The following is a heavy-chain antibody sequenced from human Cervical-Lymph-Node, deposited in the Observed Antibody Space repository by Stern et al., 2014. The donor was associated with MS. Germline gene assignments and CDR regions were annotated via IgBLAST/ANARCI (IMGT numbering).Heavy chain of an antibody. V-gene: IGHV3-21*01. CDR2: ISNNSTHT. J-gene: IGHJ4*02. CDR3: ARARVGDYARSPHLDS. D-gene: IGHD4-17*01. CDR1: GFTFSHYS. Sequence: EVQLVESGGGLVKLGESLRLSCDASGFTFSHYSINWVRQAPGKGLEWISSISNNSTHTYYEDSVEGRFTISRDSAKDSVSLHMVSLRAEDTAVYYCARARVGDYARSPHLDSWGQGTLVTVSS.